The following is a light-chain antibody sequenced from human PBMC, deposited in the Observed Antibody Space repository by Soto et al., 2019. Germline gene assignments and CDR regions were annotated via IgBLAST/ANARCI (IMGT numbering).Light chain of an antibody. CDR1: QSILYSSNNKKY. CDR2: WAS. J-gene: IGKJ1*01. CDR3: QQYYSTPWT. V-gene: IGKV4-1*01. Sequence: DIVMTQSPESLAVSLGERATINCKSSQSILYSSNNKKYLAWYQQKPGQPLKLLIYWASIRESGVPDRFSGSGSGTDFSLTISSLQAEDVAVYFCQQYYSTPWTFGQGTRVDIK.